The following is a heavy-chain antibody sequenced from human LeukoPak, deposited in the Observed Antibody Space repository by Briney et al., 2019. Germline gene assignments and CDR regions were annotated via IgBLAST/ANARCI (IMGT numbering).Heavy chain of an antibody. CDR3: ARGITFDY. J-gene: IGHJ4*02. V-gene: IGHV3-7*01. CDR1: GFIFTDYW. CDR2: IKQDGSEK. Sequence: GGSLRLSCEASGFIFTDYWMSWVRQAPGKGLEWVANIKQDGSEKYYVDSVKGRFTISRDNAKNSLYLQMNSLRAEDTAVYYCARGITFDYWGQGTLVTVSS. D-gene: IGHD1-20*01.